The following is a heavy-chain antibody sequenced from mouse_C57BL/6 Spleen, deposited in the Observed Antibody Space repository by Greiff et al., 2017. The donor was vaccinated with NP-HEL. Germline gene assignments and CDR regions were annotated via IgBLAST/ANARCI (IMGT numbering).Heavy chain of an antibody. D-gene: IGHD1-1*01. CDR1: GYTFTDYE. J-gene: IGHJ2*01. CDR2: IDPETGGT. CDR3: ITTVVATWEYYFDY. Sequence: QVQLKQSGAELVRPGASVTLSCKASGYTFTDYEMHWVKQTPVHGLEWIGAIDPETGGTAYNQKFKGKAILTADKSSSTAYMELRSLTSEDSAVYYVITTVVATWEYYFDYWGQGTTLTVSS. V-gene: IGHV1-15*01.